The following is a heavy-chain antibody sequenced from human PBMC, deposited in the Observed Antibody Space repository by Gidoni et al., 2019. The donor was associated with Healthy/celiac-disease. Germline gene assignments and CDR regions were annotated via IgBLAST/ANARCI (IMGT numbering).Heavy chain of an antibody. CDR1: GFTFSSDS. CDR2: ISSSSSYI. CDR3: ASFRDAFDI. V-gene: IGHV3-21*01. Sequence: EVQLVESGGGLVKPGGSLRLSCAASGFTFSSDSMNWVRQAPGKGLEWVSSISSSSSYIYYADSVKGRLTISRDNAKNSLYLQMNSLRAEDTAVYYCASFRDAFDIWGQGTMVTVSS. J-gene: IGHJ3*02.